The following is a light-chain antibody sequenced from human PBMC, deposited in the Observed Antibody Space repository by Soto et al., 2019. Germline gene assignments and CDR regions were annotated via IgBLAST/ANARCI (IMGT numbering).Light chain of an antibody. CDR3: QQYTNWPPGYT. Sequence: EIVMTQSPATLSVSPGDRATLSCRASQSVSNNLAWYQQKPGQAPRLLIYDASTRATGIPARFSGSGSGTDFTLTISSLQSEDLAVYYCQQYTNWPPGYTFGQGTRLEI. CDR2: DAS. V-gene: IGKV3-15*01. CDR1: QSVSNN. J-gene: IGKJ2*01.